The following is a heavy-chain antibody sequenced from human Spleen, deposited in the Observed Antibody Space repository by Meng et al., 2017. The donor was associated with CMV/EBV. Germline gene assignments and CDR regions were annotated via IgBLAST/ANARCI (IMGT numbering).Heavy chain of an antibody. J-gene: IGHJ5*02. V-gene: IGHV4-34*13. CDR2: NNHSGST. D-gene: IGHD2-2*01. CDR1: GGAFSGYY. Sequence: YGGAFSGYYWRWIRQAPGAGLEWNGENNHSGSTNYSPSLKSRVTISVDMPKNQFSLKLSSATDADTAVYYCARFTVAAANPNWFDPWGQGTLVTVSS. CDR3: ARFTVAAANPNWFDP.